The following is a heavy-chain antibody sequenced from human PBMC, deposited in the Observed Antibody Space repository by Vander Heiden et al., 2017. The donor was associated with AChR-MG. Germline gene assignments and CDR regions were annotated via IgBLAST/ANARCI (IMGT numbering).Heavy chain of an antibody. V-gene: IGHV1-8*01. J-gene: IGHJ4*02. CDR1: GSTFTSYD. CDR2: MRPTSGTT. Sequence: QVLLVQSAAEVKKPGASVKVSCRPSGSTFTSYDANGVRQAKGRGLEGMGRMRPTSGTTAYAQKFQGRVTMTRNTSIGTAYMELRSLTSDDTAIYYCARGRGSTAWYYFDYWGQGTVVTVSS. D-gene: IGHD2-15*01. CDR3: ARGRGSTAWYYFDY.